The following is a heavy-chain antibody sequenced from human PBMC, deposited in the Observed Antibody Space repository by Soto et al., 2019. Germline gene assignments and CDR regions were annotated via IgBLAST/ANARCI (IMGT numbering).Heavy chain of an antibody. D-gene: IGHD3-16*01. J-gene: IGHJ5*02. CDR3: ARGMYYDYVYWFDP. CDR2: INPNSGGT. CDR1: GYTFTGYY. Sequence: ASVKVSCKASGYTFTGYYMHWVRQAPGQGLEWMGWINPNSGGTNYAQKFQGWVTMTRDTSISTAYMELSRLRSDDTAVYYCARGMYYDYVYWFDPWGQGTLVTVSS. V-gene: IGHV1-2*04.